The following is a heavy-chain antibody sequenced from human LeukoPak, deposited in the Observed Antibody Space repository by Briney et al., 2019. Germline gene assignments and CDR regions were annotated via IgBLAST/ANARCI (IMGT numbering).Heavy chain of an antibody. Sequence: SETLSLTCTVSGGSISSGSYYWSWIRQPAGKGLEWIGRIYTSGSTNYNPSLKSRVTISVGTSKNQFSLKLSSVTAADTAVYYCARDIVTMVRGAPSAFDIWGQGTMVTVSS. D-gene: IGHD3-10*01. CDR3: ARDIVTMVRGAPSAFDI. V-gene: IGHV4-61*02. CDR1: GGSISSGSYY. J-gene: IGHJ3*02. CDR2: IYTSGST.